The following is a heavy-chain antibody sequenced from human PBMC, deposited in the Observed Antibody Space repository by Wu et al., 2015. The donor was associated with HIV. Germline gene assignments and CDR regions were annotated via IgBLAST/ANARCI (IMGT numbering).Heavy chain of an antibody. J-gene: IGHJ4*02. CDR1: GYTFTSYG. V-gene: IGHV1-18*01. Sequence: QVQLVQSGAEVKKPGASVKVSCKASGYTFTSYGISWVRQAPGQGLEWMGWISAYNGNTNYAQKLQGRVTMTTDTSTSTAYMELRSLRSDDTAVYYCARQGRGVLLWFGELLSQNYFDYWGQGTLVTVSS. D-gene: IGHD3-10*01. CDR2: ISAYNGNT. CDR3: ARQGRGVLLWFGELLSQNYFDY.